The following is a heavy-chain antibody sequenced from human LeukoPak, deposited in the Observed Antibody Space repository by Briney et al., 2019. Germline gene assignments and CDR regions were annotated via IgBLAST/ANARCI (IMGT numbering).Heavy chain of an antibody. D-gene: IGHD1-1*01. CDR1: GYTFTTYY. CDR2: INPSGGST. Sequence: GASVKVSCKASGYTFTTYYMHWERQAPGQGLEWMGIINPSGGSTNYAQRFQGRVAMTRDTSTNTFYMELSSLRSDDTAVYYCARDCGNHCFDPWGQGTLVTVSS. CDR3: ARDCGNHCFDP. J-gene: IGHJ5*02. V-gene: IGHV1-46*01.